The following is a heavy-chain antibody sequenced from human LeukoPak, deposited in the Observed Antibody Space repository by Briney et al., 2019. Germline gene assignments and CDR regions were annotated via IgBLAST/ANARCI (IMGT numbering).Heavy chain of an antibody. D-gene: IGHD5-24*01. CDR3: ATEEMATPRGAFDI. Sequence: PSETLSLTCAVYGGSFSGYYWSWIRQPPGKGLEWIGSIYYSGSTYYNPSLKSRVTISVDTSKNQFSLKLSSVTAADTAVYYCATEEMATPRGAFDIWGQGTMVTVSS. V-gene: IGHV4-34*01. CDR2: IYYSGST. J-gene: IGHJ3*02. CDR1: GGSFSGYY.